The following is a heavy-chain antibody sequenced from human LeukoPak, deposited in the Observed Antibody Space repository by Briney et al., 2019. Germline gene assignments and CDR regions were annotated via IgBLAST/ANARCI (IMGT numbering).Heavy chain of an antibody. D-gene: IGHD6-13*01. CDR1: GFTFSSYS. V-gene: IGHV3-9*01. Sequence: SLRLSCAASGFTFSSYSMNWVRQAPGKGLEWVSGISWNSGSIGYADSVKGRFTISRDNAKNSLYLQMNSLRAEDTALYYCAKGPYSSSRYYMDVWGKGTTVTISS. CDR2: ISWNSGSI. CDR3: AKGPYSSSRYYMDV. J-gene: IGHJ6*03.